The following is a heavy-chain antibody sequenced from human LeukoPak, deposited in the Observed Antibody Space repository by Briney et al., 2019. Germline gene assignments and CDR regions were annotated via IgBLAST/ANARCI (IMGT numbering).Heavy chain of an antibody. J-gene: IGHJ4*02. CDR2: IYSGGST. CDR3: ARDLTAYFDY. CDR1: GFTVSSNY. Sequence: PGGSLRLSCAASGFTVSSNYMSWVRQAPGKGLEWVSVIYSGGSTYYADSVKGRFTISRDNPKKTLYLQMNSLRAEDTAVYYCARDLTAYFDYWGQGTLVTVSS. V-gene: IGHV3-66*01. D-gene: IGHD3-16*01.